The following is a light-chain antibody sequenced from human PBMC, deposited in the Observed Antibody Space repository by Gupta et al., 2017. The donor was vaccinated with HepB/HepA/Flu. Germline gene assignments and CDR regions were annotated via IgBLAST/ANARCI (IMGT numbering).Light chain of an antibody. CDR3: QSYDSSLSASYVV. Sequence: QSVLTQPPSVSGAPGQRVTISCTGSSSNIGAGYDVHWYQQLPGTAPKLLIYGNSNRPSGVPDRFSGSKSGTSASLAITGLQAEDEADYYCQSYDSSLSASYVVFGGGTKLTGL. J-gene: IGLJ2*01. V-gene: IGLV1-40*01. CDR1: SSNIGAGYD. CDR2: GNS.